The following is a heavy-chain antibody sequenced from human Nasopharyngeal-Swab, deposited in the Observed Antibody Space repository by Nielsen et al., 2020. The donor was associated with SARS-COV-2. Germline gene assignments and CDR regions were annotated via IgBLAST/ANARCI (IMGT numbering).Heavy chain of an antibody. J-gene: IGHJ4*02. V-gene: IGHV4-59*01. CDR1: GGSISGYY. CDR2: IYYSGST. D-gene: IGHD3-3*01. CDR3: ARAPVGSGYRYFDY. Sequence: SETLSLTCTVSGGSISGYYWSWIRQPPGRGLEWIGYIYYSGSTNYNPSFKSRVTISVDTSKNQFSLSLTSVTAADTAVYYCARAPVGSGYRYFDYWGQGALVTVSS.